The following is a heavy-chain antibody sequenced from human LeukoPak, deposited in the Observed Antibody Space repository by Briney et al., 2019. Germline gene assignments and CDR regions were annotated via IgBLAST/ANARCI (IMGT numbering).Heavy chain of an antibody. J-gene: IGHJ6*03. CDR2: IYYSGST. V-gene: IGHV4-39*07. Sequence: PSETLSLTCTVSGGSISSSTYYWGWIRQPPGKGLEWIGSIYYSGSTYYNPSLKSRVTMSVDTSKNQFSLKLSSVTAADTAVYYCARDNFEHYYYYMDVWGKGTTVTISS. CDR3: ARDNFEHYYYYMDV. CDR1: GGSISSSTYY.